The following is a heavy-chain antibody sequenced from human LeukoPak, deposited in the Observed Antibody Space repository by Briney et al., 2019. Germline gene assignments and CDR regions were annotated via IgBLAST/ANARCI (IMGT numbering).Heavy chain of an antibody. Sequence: GGSLRLSCAASGFTFSSYSMNWVRQAPGKGLEWVSSISSSSSYIYYADSVKGRFTISRDESKNSLHLQMHSLKTEDTAVYYCVRRYLGDAFDIWGQGTMVTVSS. V-gene: IGHV3-21*04. CDR3: VRRYLGDAFDI. J-gene: IGHJ3*02. D-gene: IGHD3-9*01. CDR2: ISSSSSYI. CDR1: GFTFSSYS.